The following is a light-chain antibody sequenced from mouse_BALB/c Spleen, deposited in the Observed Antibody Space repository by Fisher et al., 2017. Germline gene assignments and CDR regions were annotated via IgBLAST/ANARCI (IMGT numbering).Light chain of an antibody. CDR3: QQRSSYPRT. CDR1: SSVSSSY. J-gene: IGKJ1*01. Sequence: IVITQSPAIMSASPGEKVTMTCSASSSVSSSYLYWYQQKSGTSPKLWIYSISNLASGVPARFSGSGSGTSYSLTISSMEAEDAATYYCQQRSSYPRTFGGGTKLEIK. CDR2: SIS. V-gene: IGKV4-79*01.